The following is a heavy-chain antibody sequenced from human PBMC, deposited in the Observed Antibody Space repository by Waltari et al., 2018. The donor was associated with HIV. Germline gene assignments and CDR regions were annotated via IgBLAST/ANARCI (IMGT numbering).Heavy chain of an antibody. CDR1: GCSISSSSYY. CDR3: ARVQTGVDTAMVNRYFDL. Sequence: LQLQESGPGLVKPSETLSLTCTVSGCSISSSSYYWGWIRQPPGKGLEWIGSIYYSGSTYYNPSLKSRVTISVDTSKNQFSLKLSSVTAADTAVYYCARVQTGVDTAMVNRYFDLWGRGTLVTVSS. CDR2: IYYSGST. D-gene: IGHD5-18*01. V-gene: IGHV4-39*01. J-gene: IGHJ2*01.